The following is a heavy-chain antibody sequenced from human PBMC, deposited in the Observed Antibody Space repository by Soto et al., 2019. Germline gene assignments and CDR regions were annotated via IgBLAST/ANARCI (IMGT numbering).Heavy chain of an antibody. CDR2: IWYDGSNK. CDR1: GFTFSSYG. D-gene: IGHD4-17*01. Sequence: QVQLVESGGGVVQPGRSLRISCAASGFTFSSYGMHWVRQGPGKGLEWVAVIWYDGSNKDYADSVKGRFTISRDNSKNTVYLHMNSLRAEDTAVYYCARGASPYTGTVFEHWGQGTLVTVSS. V-gene: IGHV3-33*01. CDR3: ARGASPYTGTVFEH. J-gene: IGHJ4*02.